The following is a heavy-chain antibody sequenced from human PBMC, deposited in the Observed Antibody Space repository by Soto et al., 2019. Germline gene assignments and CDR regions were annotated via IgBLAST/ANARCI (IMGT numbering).Heavy chain of an antibody. Sequence: ASVKVSCKASGYTFTSHGISWVRQAPGQGLGWMGWISAYNGNTNYAQKLQGRVTMTTDTSTSTAYMELRSLRSDDTAVYYCARDREPLAYYYYGMDVWGQGTTVTVSS. CDR3: ARDREPLAYYYYGMDV. D-gene: IGHD1-1*01. CDR2: ISAYNGNT. J-gene: IGHJ6*02. CDR1: GYTFTSHG. V-gene: IGHV1-18*01.